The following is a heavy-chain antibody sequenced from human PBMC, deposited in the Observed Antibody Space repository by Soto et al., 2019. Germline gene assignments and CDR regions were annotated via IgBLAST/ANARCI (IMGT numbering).Heavy chain of an antibody. D-gene: IGHD6-19*01. CDR3: ARDLLPNSSGFYGMDV. J-gene: IGHJ6*02. CDR1: GFTFSSYS. V-gene: IGHV3-48*02. Sequence: GGSLRLSCAASGFTFSSYSMNWVRQAPGKGLEWVSYISSSSSTIYYADSVKGRFTISRDNAKNSLYLQMNSLRDEDTAVYYCARDLLPNSSGFYGMDVWGQGTTVTVS. CDR2: ISSSSSTI.